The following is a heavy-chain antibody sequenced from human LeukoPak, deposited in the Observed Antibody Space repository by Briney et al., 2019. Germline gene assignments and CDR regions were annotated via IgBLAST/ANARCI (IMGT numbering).Heavy chain of an antibody. J-gene: IGHJ4*02. Sequence: GGSLRLSCAASGFTFSSYWMHWVRQVPGKGLVWVSRIKSDGTSANYADSVKGRFTVSRDNAKNTLYLQMNSLRAEDTAVYYCVRESRTDYYGDYWGLGALVTVSS. D-gene: IGHD3-10*01. CDR1: GFTFSSYW. CDR3: VRESRTDYYGDY. CDR2: IKSDGTSA. V-gene: IGHV3-74*01.